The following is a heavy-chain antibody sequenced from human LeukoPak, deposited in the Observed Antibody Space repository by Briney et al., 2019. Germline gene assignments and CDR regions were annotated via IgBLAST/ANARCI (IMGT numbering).Heavy chain of an antibody. Sequence: EGSLRLSCAASGFTVSSNYMSWVRQAPGKGLEWVSVIYSGGSTYYADSVKGRFTISRDNSKNTLYLQMNSLRAEDTAVYYCARQKAAPSGMDVWGQGTTVTVSS. CDR1: GFTVSSNY. J-gene: IGHJ6*02. V-gene: IGHV3-53*01. D-gene: IGHD6-13*01. CDR2: IYSGGST. CDR3: ARQKAAPSGMDV.